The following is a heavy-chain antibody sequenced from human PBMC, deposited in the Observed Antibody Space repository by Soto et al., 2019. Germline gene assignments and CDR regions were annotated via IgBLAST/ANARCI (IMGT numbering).Heavy chain of an antibody. Sequence: GGSLRLSCAASGFTFSSYEMNWVRQAPEKGLEWVSYISSSGSTIYYADSVKGRFTISRDNAKNSLYLQMNSLRAEDTAVYYCARFGIAAAHNYYYYGMDVWGQGTTVTVSS. CDR2: ISSSGSTI. CDR3: ARFGIAAAHNYYYYGMDV. J-gene: IGHJ6*02. CDR1: GFTFSSYE. V-gene: IGHV3-48*03. D-gene: IGHD6-13*01.